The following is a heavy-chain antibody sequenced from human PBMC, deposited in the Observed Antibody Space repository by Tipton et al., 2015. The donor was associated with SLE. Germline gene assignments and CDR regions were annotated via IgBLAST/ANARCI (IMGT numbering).Heavy chain of an antibody. CDR3: ARRLVVYAIHTEYFQH. Sequence: TLSLTCTVSGGSIISYYWNWIRQPPGKGLEWIGYIYYSGSTNYNPSLKSRVTISVDTSKNQFSLKLSSVTAADTAVYYCARRLVVYAIHTEYFQHWGQGTLVTVSS. J-gene: IGHJ1*01. V-gene: IGHV4-59*12. CDR1: GGSIISYY. D-gene: IGHD2-8*02. CDR2: IYYSGST.